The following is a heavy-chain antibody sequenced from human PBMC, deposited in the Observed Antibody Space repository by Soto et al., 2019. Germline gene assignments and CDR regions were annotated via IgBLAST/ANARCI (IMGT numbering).Heavy chain of an antibody. D-gene: IGHD1-26*01. CDR1: GGSFSNYA. Sequence: QVQLVQSGAEVKMPGSSVRVSCKASGGSFSNYAISRVRQAPGQGLEWMGGIIPMFGIGNYAEKFLGRVTITADESTSTSHMELSSLRSEDTAVYFCARAYRENYFYAMDVWGQGTTVTVSS. J-gene: IGHJ6*02. CDR3: ARAYRENYFYAMDV. CDR2: IIPMFGIG. V-gene: IGHV1-69*01.